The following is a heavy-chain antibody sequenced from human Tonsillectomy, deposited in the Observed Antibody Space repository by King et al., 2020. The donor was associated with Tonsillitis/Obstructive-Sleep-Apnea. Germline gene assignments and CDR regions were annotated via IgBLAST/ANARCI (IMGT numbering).Heavy chain of an antibody. J-gene: IGHJ4*02. CDR1: GYTFTSYG. Sequence: QLVQSGAEVKKPGASVKVSCKASGYTFTSYGISWVRQAPGQELEWMGWISAYNGNTNYAQKLQGRVTMTTDTSTSTAYMELRSLRSDDTAVYYCARVDIVVVPAAMLDYWGQGTLVTVSS. V-gene: IGHV1-18*01. D-gene: IGHD2-2*03. CDR3: ARVDIVVVPAAMLDY. CDR2: ISAYNGNT.